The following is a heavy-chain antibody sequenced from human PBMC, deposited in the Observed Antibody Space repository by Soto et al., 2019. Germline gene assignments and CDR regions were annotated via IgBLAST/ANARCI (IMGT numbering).Heavy chain of an antibody. V-gene: IGHV4-31*11. CDR1: GGSISSGDYY. CDR3: ATSRRTGHPALFDY. Sequence: QVQLQESGPGLVQPSQTLSLTCAVSGGSISSGDYYSTWIRQHPGKGLEWIGYIYYSGSSRYNPSLKSRLTISVDTSKNQFSLKLTSVTAADTAVYYCATSRRTGHPALFDYWGQGTLVTVSS. CDR2: IYYSGSS. D-gene: IGHD6-25*01. J-gene: IGHJ4*02.